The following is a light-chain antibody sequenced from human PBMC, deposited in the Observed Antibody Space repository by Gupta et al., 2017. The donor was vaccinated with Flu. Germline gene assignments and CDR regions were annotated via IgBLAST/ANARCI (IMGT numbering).Light chain of an antibody. CDR1: SSDVGGYNY. V-gene: IGLV2-8*01. CDR2: EVN. Sequence: GQSVTISCTGTSSDVGGYNYVSWYQQHPGKAPKRIISEVNKRPAGVPDRFSGSRSGNTASLTVAGVVAEEEADYYFYSDGGSKFFGGGTKLTVL. J-gene: IGLJ2*01. CDR3: YSDGGSKF.